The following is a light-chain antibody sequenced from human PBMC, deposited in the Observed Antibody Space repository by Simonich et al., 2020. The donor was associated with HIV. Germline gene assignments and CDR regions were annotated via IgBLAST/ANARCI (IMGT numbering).Light chain of an antibody. CDR2: GAY. J-gene: IGKJ1*01. Sequence: ERLLTQSPATLSVSPGEKATLSCRASQIVDNNLACYQQKTGKAPRLFIYGAYTRATGIPARFSGIGSGTELTLTISNMQSEDFAVYYCQQYNNWPRTFGQGTKVEIK. CDR1: QIVDNN. V-gene: IGKV3-15*01. CDR3: QQYNNWPRT.